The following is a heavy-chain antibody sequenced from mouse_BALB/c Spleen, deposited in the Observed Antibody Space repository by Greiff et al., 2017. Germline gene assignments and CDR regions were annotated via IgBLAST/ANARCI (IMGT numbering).Heavy chain of an antibody. CDR2: ISYSGST. D-gene: IGHD2-14*01. CDR1: GYSITSDYA. Sequence: EVQLQESGPGLVKPSQSLSLTCTVTGYSITSDYAWNWIRQFPGNKLEWMGYISYSGSTSYNPSLKSRISITRDTSKNQFFLQLNSVTTEDTATYYCARNKPYRYEKGFAYWGQGTLVTVSA. CDR3: ARNKPYRYEKGFAY. J-gene: IGHJ3*01. V-gene: IGHV3-2*02.